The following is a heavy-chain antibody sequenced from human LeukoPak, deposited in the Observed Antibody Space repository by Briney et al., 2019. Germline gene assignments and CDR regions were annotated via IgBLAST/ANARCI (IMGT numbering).Heavy chain of an antibody. CDR1: GYSIRSGYY. D-gene: IGHD4-23*01. CDR2: IYHSGST. J-gene: IGHJ4*02. V-gene: IGHV4-38-2*02. Sequence: PSETLSLTCTVSGYSIRSGYYWDWIRQPPGKGLEWIGGIYHSGSTYYNPSLKSRVTMSVDTSKNQFSLKLRSVTAADTAVYYCARVYYGGNPYFDYWGQGTLVTVSS. CDR3: ARVYYGGNPYFDY.